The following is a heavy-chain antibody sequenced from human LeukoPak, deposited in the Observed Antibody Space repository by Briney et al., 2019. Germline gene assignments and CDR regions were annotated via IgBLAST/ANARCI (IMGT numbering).Heavy chain of an antibody. CDR2: ISWNSGSI. J-gene: IGHJ4*02. Sequence: GGSLRLSCAASGFTFDDYAMHWVRQAPGKGLEWVSGISWNSGSIGYADSVKGRFTISRDNAKNSLYLQMNSLRAEDTAVYYCARDREGAEYDYWGQGTLVTVSS. CDR3: ARDREGAEYDY. V-gene: IGHV3-9*01. CDR1: GFTFDDYA. D-gene: IGHD2/OR15-2a*01.